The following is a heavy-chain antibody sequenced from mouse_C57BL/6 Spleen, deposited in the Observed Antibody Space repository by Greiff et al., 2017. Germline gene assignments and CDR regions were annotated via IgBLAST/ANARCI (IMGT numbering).Heavy chain of an antibody. CDR3: ARERDYYGSSYEAMDY. CDR2: INYDGSST. D-gene: IGHD1-1*01. J-gene: IGHJ4*01. V-gene: IGHV5-16*01. Sequence: EVKLVESEGGLVQPGSSMKLSCTASGFTFSDYYMAWVRQVPEKGLEWVANINYDGSSTYYLDSLKSRFIISRDNAKNILYLQMSSLKSEDTATYYCARERDYYGSSYEAMDYWGQGTSVTVSS. CDR1: GFTFSDYY.